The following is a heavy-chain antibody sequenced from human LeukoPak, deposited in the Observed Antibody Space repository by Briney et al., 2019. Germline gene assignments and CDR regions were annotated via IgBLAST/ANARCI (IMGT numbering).Heavy chain of an antibody. D-gene: IGHD6-13*01. Sequence: SVKVSCKASGYTFTSYGISWVRQAPGQGLEWMGGIIPIFGTANYAQKFQGRVTITTDESTSTAYMELSSLRSEDTAVYYCASSTQQLSPAFDYWGQGTLVTVSS. J-gene: IGHJ4*02. CDR1: GYTFTSYG. CDR2: IIPIFGTA. V-gene: IGHV1-69*05. CDR3: ASSTQQLSPAFDY.